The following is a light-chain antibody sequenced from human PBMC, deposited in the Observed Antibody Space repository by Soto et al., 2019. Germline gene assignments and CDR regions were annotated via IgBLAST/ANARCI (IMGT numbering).Light chain of an antibody. CDR1: SSDVGNYNL. CDR2: EVT. J-gene: IGLJ1*01. V-gene: IGLV2-23*02. CDR3: CSYAGSKV. Sequence: HSVLTQPASVYGSAGQPITISFTGTSSDVGNYNLVSWYQQHPGKAPKLMIYEVTKRPSGVSNRFSGSKSGNTASLTISGLQAEDEADYYCCSYAGSKVFGTGTKVTVL.